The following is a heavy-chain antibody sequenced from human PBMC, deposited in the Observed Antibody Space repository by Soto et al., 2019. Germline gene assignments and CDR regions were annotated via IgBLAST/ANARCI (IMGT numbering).Heavy chain of an antibody. CDR2: ISAYNGNT. CDR1: GYPFTSYG. J-gene: IGHJ5*02. V-gene: IGHV1-18*04. CDR3: ARDTTVTSNWFDP. D-gene: IGHD4-17*01. Sequence: XSVKVACKASGYPFTSYGISWVRQAPGQGLEWMGWISAYNGNTNYAQKLQGRVTMTTDTSTSTAYMELRSLRSDDTAVYYCARDTTVTSNWFDPWGQRTLVTVSS.